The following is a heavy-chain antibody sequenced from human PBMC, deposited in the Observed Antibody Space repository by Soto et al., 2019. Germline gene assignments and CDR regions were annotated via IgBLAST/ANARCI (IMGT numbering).Heavy chain of an antibody. CDR2: ITWNSRVL. Sequence: LRLSCVGTGVNFDDFAMHWVRQAPGKGLEWVSGITWNSRVLAYADSVKGRFTISRDNARNSLYLQMDSLRDEDTALYYCAKGRYDFWSPYYFDSWGQGTLVTVSS. J-gene: IGHJ4*02. D-gene: IGHD3-3*01. CDR1: GVNFDDFA. CDR3: AKGRYDFWSPYYFDS. V-gene: IGHV3-9*01.